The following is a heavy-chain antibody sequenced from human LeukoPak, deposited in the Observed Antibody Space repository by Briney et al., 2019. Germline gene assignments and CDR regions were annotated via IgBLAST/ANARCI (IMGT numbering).Heavy chain of an antibody. J-gene: IGHJ6*02. D-gene: IGHD3-16*01. V-gene: IGHV3-33*01. CDR1: GFTFSSYG. CDR2: IWYDGSNK. Sequence: GGSLRLSCAASGFTFSSYGMHWVRQAPGKGLEWVAVIWYDGSNKYYTDSVKGRFTISRDNSKNTLYLQMNSLRAEDTAVYYCARDMSVTAYYYYGMDVWGQGTTVTVSS. CDR3: ARDMSVTAYYYYGMDV.